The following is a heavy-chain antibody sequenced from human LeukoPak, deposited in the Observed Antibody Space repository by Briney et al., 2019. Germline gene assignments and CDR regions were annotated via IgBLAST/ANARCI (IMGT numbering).Heavy chain of an antibody. D-gene: IGHD6-13*01. CDR3: VRHGLGSSWFGFDY. Sequence: GESLKISCEGSGYTFTTYWIGWVRQMPGKGLEWMGIIYPGDSDPRYSPSFQGQVTISADKSISTAYLQWSSLKASDSAMYYCVRHGLGSSWFGFDYWGQGTLVTVSS. CDR1: GYTFTTYW. V-gene: IGHV5-51*01. CDR2: IYPGDSDP. J-gene: IGHJ4*02.